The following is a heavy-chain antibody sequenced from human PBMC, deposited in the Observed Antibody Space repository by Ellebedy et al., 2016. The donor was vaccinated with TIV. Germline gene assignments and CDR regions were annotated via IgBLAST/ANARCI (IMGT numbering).Heavy chain of an antibody. V-gene: IGHV3-7*01. D-gene: IGHD2-2*01. CDR3: ARYCSSTSCYDSYFDY. CDR1: GFTFSSYW. CDR2: IKQDGSEK. J-gene: IGHJ4*02. Sequence: GGSLRLXCAASGFTFSSYWMSWVRQAPGKGLEWVANIKQDGSEKYYVDSVKGRFTISRDNAKNSLYLQMNSLRAEDTAVYYCARYCSSTSCYDSYFDYWGQGTLVTVSS.